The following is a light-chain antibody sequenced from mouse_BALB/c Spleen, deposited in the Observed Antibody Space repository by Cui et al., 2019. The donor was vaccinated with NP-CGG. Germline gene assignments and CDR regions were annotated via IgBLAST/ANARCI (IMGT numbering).Light chain of an antibody. J-gene: IGLJ1*01. CDR3: ALWYSNHWV. Sequence: QAVVTQESALTTSPGETVTLTCRSSTGAVTTYNYANWVQEKADHLFTGLIGGTNNRAPGVPARFSGSLIGDKAALTITGAQTEDEAIYFCALWYSNHWVFGGGTKLTVV. CDR2: GTN. V-gene: IGLV1*01. CDR1: TGAVTTYNY.